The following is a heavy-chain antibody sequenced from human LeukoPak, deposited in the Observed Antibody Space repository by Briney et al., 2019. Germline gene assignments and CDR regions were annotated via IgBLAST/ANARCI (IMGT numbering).Heavy chain of an antibody. J-gene: IGHJ6*02. CDR1: GGTFSSYA. V-gene: IGHV1-69*04. Sequence: SVKVSCKASGGTFSSYAISWVRQVPGQGLEWMGRIIPILGIANYPQKFQGRVTITADKSTSTAYMELSSLRSEDTAVYYCARDQGEVGAYFYYYGMDVWGQGTTVTVSS. CDR3: ARDQGEVGAYFYYYGMDV. CDR2: IIPILGIA. D-gene: IGHD1-26*01.